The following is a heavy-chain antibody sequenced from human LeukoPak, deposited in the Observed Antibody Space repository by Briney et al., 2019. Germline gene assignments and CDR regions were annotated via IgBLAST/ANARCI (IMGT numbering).Heavy chain of an antibody. CDR1: GFTFSSYE. CDR3: ARGLSSDYDFWSGPNY. CDR2: ISSSGSTI. J-gene: IGHJ4*02. Sequence: GGSLRLSCAASGFTFSSYEMNWVRQAPGKGLEWVSYISSSGSTIYYADSVKGRFTISRDNAKNSLYLQMNSLRAEDTAVYYCARGLSSDYDFWSGPNYWGQGTLVTVSS. D-gene: IGHD3-3*01. V-gene: IGHV3-48*03.